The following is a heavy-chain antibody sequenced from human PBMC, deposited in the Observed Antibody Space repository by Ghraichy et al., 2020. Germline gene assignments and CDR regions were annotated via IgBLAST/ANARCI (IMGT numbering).Heavy chain of an antibody. D-gene: IGHD5-12*01. V-gene: IGHV1-18*04. J-gene: IGHJ4*02. CDR1: GYTFTSYG. CDR2: ISAYNGNP. CDR3: ARMWLRLNRFDY. Sequence: ASVKVSCKASGYTFTSYGISWVRQAPGQGLEWMGWISAYNGNPNYAQKLQGRFTMTTDTSTSKANMELRSLRSDDTAVYYCARMWLRLNRFDYWGQGTLVTVSS.